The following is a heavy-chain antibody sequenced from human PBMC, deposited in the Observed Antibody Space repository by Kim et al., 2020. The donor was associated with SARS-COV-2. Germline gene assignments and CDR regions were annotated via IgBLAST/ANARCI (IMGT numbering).Heavy chain of an antibody. CDR3: AKDQGYDILTGSPRGDY. CDR1: GFTFSSYA. CDR2: ISGSGGST. V-gene: IGHV3-23*01. D-gene: IGHD3-9*01. Sequence: GGSLRLSCAASGFTFSSYAMSWVRQAPGKGLEWVSAISGSGGSTYYADSVKGRFTISRDNSKNTLYLQMNSLRAEDTAVYYCAKDQGYDILTGSPRGDYWGQGTLVTVSS. J-gene: IGHJ4*02.